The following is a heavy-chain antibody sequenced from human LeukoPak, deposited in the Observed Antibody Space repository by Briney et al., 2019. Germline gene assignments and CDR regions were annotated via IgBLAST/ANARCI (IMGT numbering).Heavy chain of an antibody. Sequence: ASVKVSCKASGYTFTSYYMHWVRQAPGQGLEWMGIINPSGGSTSYAQKFQGRVTMTRDTSTSTVYMELSSLRSEDTAVYYCARGGGVRFGSGWRPGNWFDPWGQGTLVIVSS. CDR2: INPSGGST. CDR3: ARGGGVRFGSGWRPGNWFDP. D-gene: IGHD6-19*01. J-gene: IGHJ5*02. V-gene: IGHV1-46*01. CDR1: GYTFTSYY.